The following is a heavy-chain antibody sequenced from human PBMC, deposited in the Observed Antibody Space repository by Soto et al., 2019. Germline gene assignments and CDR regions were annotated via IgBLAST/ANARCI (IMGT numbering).Heavy chain of an antibody. V-gene: IGHV5-10-1*01. CDR3: ARQRDYDILTGSPNWFDP. CDR1: GYSFTSYW. J-gene: IGHJ5*02. D-gene: IGHD3-9*01. Sequence: LGESLKISCKGSGYSFTSYWISWVRQMPGKGLEWMGRIDPSDSYTNYSPSFQGHVTISADKSISTAYLQWSSLKASDTAMYYCARQRDYDILTGSPNWFDPWGQGTLVTSPQ. CDR2: IDPSDSYT.